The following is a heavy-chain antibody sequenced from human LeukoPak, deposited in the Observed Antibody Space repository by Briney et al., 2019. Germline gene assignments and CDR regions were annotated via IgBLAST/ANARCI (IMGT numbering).Heavy chain of an antibody. V-gene: IGHV3-48*03. Sequence: QPGGSLRLSCAASGFTFSSYEMNWVRQAPGKGLEWVSYISSSGSTIYYADSVKGRFTISRDNAKNSLYLQMNSLRAEDTAVYYCASNIYGDYGPPTYWGQGTLVTVSS. CDR2: ISSSGSTI. J-gene: IGHJ4*02. D-gene: IGHD4-17*01. CDR3: ASNIYGDYGPPTY. CDR1: GFTFSSYE.